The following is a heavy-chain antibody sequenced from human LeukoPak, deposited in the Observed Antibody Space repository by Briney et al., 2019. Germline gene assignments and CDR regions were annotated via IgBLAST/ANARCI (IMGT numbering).Heavy chain of an antibody. Sequence: HPGGSLRLSCVVSGFTFSSFDMHWVRQAPGKGLEWVAAVSYDGGNRYYADSVKGRVTISRDNSKNTLSLHMNSLTGEDTAVYYCARGRCGYNCESEFYYWGQGTLVTVSS. CDR2: VSYDGGNR. J-gene: IGHJ4*02. D-gene: IGHD5-24*01. CDR1: GFTFSSFD. V-gene: IGHV3-30*03. CDR3: ARGRCGYNCESEFYY.